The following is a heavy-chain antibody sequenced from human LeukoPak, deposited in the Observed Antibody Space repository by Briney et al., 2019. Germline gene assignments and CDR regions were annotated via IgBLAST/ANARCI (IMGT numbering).Heavy chain of an antibody. CDR1: GYTFTSYY. V-gene: IGHV1-46*01. D-gene: IGHD3-22*01. J-gene: IGHJ4*02. Sequence: GASVKVSCKASGYTFTSYYMHWVRQAPGQGLEWMGIINPSGGSTSYAQKFQGRVTMTRDTSTSTVYMELSSLRSEDTAVYYCARGDYYDSSGYLQFDYWGQGXLVTVSS. CDR2: INPSGGST. CDR3: ARGDYYDSSGYLQFDY.